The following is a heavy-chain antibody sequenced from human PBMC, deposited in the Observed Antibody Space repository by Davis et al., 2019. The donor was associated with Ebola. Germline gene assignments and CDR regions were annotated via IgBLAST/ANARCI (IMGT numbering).Heavy chain of an antibody. CDR2: MSTSGGDI. CDR1: GFSFSTYA. D-gene: IGHD6-19*01. J-gene: IGHJ4*02. V-gene: IGHV3-48*02. CDR3: ARLSAGYNSGWIYFFDY. Sequence: GESLKISCRGSGFSFSTYAMNWVRQAPGKGLEWVSSMSTSGGDIDYADSVKGRFTISRDNARDSLFLQMNSLRDEDTAVYYCARLSAGYNSGWIYFFDYWGQGTLVTVSS.